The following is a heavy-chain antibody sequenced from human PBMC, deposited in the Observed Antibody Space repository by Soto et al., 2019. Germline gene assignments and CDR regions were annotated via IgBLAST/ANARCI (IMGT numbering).Heavy chain of an antibody. CDR3: ARDKSWAYCGGDCYLFDY. D-gene: IGHD2-21*02. CDR1: GFTFSSYA. V-gene: IGHV3-30-3*01. J-gene: IGHJ4*02. Sequence: QVQLVESGGGVVQPGRSLRLSCAASGFTFSSYAMHWVRQAPGKGLEWVAVISYDGSNKYYADSVKGRFTISRDNSKNTLYLQMNSLRAEDTAVYYCARDKSWAYCGGDCYLFDYWGQGTLVTVSS. CDR2: ISYDGSNK.